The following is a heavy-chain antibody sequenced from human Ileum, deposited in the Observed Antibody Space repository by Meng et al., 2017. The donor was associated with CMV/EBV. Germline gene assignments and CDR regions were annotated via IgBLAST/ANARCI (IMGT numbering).Heavy chain of an antibody. V-gene: IGHV3-30*02. CDR2: IRYDGRSK. J-gene: IGHJ4*02. CDR1: GVTFSSYG. CDR3: AKGGPLVGATIDY. D-gene: IGHD1-26*01. Sequence: AASGVTFSSYGMHWVRQAPDKGLEWVAFIRYDGRSKNYTDSVKGRFTVSRDNSKNIVYLYLNSLRAEDTAVYYCAKGGPLVGATIDYWGRGTLVTVSS.